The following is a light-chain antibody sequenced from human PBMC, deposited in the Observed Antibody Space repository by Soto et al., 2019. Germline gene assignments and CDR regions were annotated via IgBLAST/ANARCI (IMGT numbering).Light chain of an antibody. J-gene: IGKJ1*01. V-gene: IGKV3-20*01. Sequence: VLTQSPATLSLSPGDRVALSCRASQSVGTSLAWYQQKPGQTPRLLIYEAAIRATGTPDRFSGSGSGTDFTLTINRLEPEDFALYYCQQYGSSPPTFGQGTKVDI. CDR2: EAA. CDR3: QQYGSSPPT. CDR1: QSVGTS.